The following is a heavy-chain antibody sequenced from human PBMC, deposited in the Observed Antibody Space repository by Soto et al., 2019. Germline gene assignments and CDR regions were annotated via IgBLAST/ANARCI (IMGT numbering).Heavy chain of an antibody. CDR3: ARGDKNYYYYYMDV. CDR1: GFTLSSYS. V-gene: IGHV3-48*01. CDR2: ISSSSSTI. Sequence: GXSLRLSCAASGFTLSSYSLNWFRQAPGNGLEWVSYISSSSSTIYYADSVKGRFTISRDNAKNSLYLQMNSLRAEDTVVYYCARGDKNYYYYYMDVWGKGTTVTVSS. J-gene: IGHJ6*03.